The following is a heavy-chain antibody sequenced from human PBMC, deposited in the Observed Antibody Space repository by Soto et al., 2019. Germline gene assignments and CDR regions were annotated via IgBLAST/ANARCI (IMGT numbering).Heavy chain of an antibody. CDR2: IYWDDDK. CDR1: GFSLSTSGVG. Sequence: SGPTLVKPTQTLTLTCTFSGFSLSTSGVGVGWIRQPPGKALEWLALIYWDDDKRYSPSLKSRLTITKDTSKNQVVLTMTNMDPVDTATYYCAHRIKRSSSGWYDYYFDYWGQGTLVTVSS. V-gene: IGHV2-5*02. CDR3: AHRIKRSSSGWYDYYFDY. D-gene: IGHD6-19*01. J-gene: IGHJ4*02.